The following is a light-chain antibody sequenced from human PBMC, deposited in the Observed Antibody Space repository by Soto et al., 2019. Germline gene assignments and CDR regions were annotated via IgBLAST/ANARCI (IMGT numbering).Light chain of an antibody. CDR1: QGMSTY. CDR3: QQLNGYQLA. J-gene: IGKJ4*01. Sequence: DIQLTQSPSFLSASVGDTVTITCRASQGMSTYLAWYQQKPGKVPKLLIRSASTLQSGVPPRFSGGGSGTEFTLTISTLQPDDSGIYYCQQLNGYQLAFGGGT. V-gene: IGKV1-9*01. CDR2: SAS.